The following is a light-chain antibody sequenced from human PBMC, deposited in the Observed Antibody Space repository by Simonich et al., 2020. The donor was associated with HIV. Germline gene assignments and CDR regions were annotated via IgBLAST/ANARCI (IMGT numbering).Light chain of an antibody. Sequence: QSALTQPASVSGSPGQAITISCTGTSRDVGGYNYVSWYQQHPGKAPKLMIYDVSTRPSGVSNRFSGSKSGNTASLTISGLQAEDEADYYCSSYTSSSTVVFGGGTKLTVL. V-gene: IGLV2-14*01. CDR3: SSYTSSSTVV. J-gene: IGLJ2*01. CDR1: SRDVGGYNY. CDR2: DVS.